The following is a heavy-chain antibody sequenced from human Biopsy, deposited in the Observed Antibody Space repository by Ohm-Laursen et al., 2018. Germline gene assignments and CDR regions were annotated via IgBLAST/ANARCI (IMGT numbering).Heavy chain of an antibody. D-gene: IGHD3-3*01. CDR2: ISPYNGDT. J-gene: IGHJ4*02. V-gene: IGHV1-18*01. Sequence: SSVKVSCKASGYTFTNYGISWVRQAPGQGLEWMGWISPYNGDTDYAQKLQGRVTMTTDTSTSTAYMDLRSLRSDDTAVYYCARDRWPHVTLLGLVVFDFWGQGTLAIVSS. CDR1: GYTFTNYG. CDR3: ARDRWPHVTLLGLVVFDF.